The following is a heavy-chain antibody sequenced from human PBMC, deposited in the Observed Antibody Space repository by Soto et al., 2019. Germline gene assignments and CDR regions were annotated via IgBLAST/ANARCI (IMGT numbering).Heavy chain of an antibody. CDR2: IYPGDSDT. D-gene: IGHD2-15*01. J-gene: IGHJ6*02. CDR1: GYTFTSYW. V-gene: IGHV5-51*01. Sequence: GESLKISCKGSGYTFTSYWIGWVRQMPGKGLEWMGIIYPGDSDTRYSPSFQGQVTISADKSISTAYLQWSSLKASDTAMYYCARDGCSGGSCSSYYYYGMDVWGQGTTVTVSS. CDR3: ARDGCSGGSCSSYYYYGMDV.